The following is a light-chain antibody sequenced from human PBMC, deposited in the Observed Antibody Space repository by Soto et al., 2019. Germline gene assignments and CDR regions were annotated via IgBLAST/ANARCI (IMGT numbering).Light chain of an antibody. J-gene: IGKJ1*01. V-gene: IGKV4-1*01. CDR3: QQYYSTPWT. CDR2: WAS. CDR1: QSLLHSSDNRNY. Sequence: EIVMAQFPETLAVSVGERATIKCRSSQSLLHSSDNRNYLTWYQQKPGQPPKLLIYWASTRQSGVPDRFSGSGSGTDFTLTINSLQAEDVAVYYCQQYYSTPWTFGQVSKVDIK.